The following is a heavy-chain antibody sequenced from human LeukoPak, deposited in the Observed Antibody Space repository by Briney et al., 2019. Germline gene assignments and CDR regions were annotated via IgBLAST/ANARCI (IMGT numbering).Heavy chain of an antibody. CDR3: AKAMGRSYFDH. Sequence: PGGSLRLSCAASRFTFSYFEMNWVRQAPGKGLEWLSYISLSGSTIYYADSVKGRFTISRDNSKNTLFLQMNSLRAEDTAVFYCAKAMGRSYFDHWGQGTLVTVSS. CDR1: RFTFSYFE. J-gene: IGHJ4*02. V-gene: IGHV3-48*03. CDR2: ISLSGSTI. D-gene: IGHD1-26*01.